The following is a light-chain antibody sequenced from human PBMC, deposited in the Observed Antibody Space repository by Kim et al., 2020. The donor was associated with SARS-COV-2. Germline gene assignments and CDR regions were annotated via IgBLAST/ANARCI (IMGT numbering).Light chain of an antibody. Sequence: SPGESAPLSCRARQSISSSLGWYQQRPGQATRLLIYSAANRATGTPDRFSGSGSGTDFTHTISRLASEDFAVYYCQQYGNSHPVTFGGATKVDIK. J-gene: IGKJ4*02. CDR1: QSISSS. CDR3: QQYGNSHPVT. CDR2: SAA. V-gene: IGKV3-20*01.